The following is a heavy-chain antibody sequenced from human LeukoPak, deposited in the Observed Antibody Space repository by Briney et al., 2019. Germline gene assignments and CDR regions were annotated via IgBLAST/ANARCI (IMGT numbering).Heavy chain of an antibody. Sequence: QTGGSLRLSCAASGFTFSSYGMSWVRQAPGKGLEWVSAISGRDHSTYYADSVKGRSTISRDDSKNTLYLQMYSLRAEDTAVYYCARSGLSRFGFWGQGTLVTVSS. J-gene: IGHJ4*02. CDR1: GFTFSSYG. V-gene: IGHV3-23*01. CDR2: ISGRDHST. CDR3: ARSGLSRFGF. D-gene: IGHD2/OR15-2a*01.